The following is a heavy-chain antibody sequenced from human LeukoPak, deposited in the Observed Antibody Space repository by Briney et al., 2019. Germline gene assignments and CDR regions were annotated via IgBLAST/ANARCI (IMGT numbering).Heavy chain of an antibody. D-gene: IGHD5-18*01. CDR3: ARAHVDTAMVFDY. V-gene: IGHV4-38-2*02. CDR2: IYHSGST. J-gene: IGHJ4*02. CDR1: GYSISSGYY. Sequence: SETLSLTCTVSGYSISSGYYWGWIRQPPGKGLEWIGSIYHSGSTYYNPSLKSRVTISVDTSKNQFSLKLSSVTAADTAVYYCARAHVDTAMVFDYWGQGTLVTVSS.